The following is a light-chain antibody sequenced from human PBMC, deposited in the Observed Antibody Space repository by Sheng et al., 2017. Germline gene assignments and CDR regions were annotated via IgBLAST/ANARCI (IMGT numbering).Light chain of an antibody. CDR3: QQYYSYPPT. Sequence: AIRMTQSPSSFSASTGDRVTISCRASQGISSYLAWYQQKPGEAPNLLIYAASTLQSVVPSRFSGSGSGTDFTLTISCLQSEDFATYYCQQYYSYPPTFGQGTKLEIK. J-gene: IGKJ2*01. CDR1: QGISSY. V-gene: IGKV1-8*01. CDR2: AAS.